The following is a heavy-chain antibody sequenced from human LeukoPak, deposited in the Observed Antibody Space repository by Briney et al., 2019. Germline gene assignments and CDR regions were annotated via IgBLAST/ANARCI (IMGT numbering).Heavy chain of an antibody. D-gene: IGHD2-21*02. CDR3: TRVVTAALFGDAFDI. Sequence: GGSLRLSCAASGFTFSGSAMHWVRQASGKGLEWVCRIRSKANSYATAYAASVKGRFTISRDDSKNTAYLQMNSLKTEDTAVYYCTRVVTAALFGDAFDIWGQGTMVTVSS. CDR2: IRSKANSYAT. CDR1: GFTFSGSA. J-gene: IGHJ3*02. V-gene: IGHV3-73*01.